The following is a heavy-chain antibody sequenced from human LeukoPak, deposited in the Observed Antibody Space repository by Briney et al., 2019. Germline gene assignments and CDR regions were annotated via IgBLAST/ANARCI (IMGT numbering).Heavy chain of an antibody. D-gene: IGHD3-16*01. V-gene: IGHV3-7*01. CDR3: ATYTHWVAGDV. J-gene: IGHJ6*02. CDR2: MNQDGSAK. CDR1: GFTFSDSW. Sequence: GGSLRLSCAASGFTFSDSWMSWVRQAPGKGLEWVANMNQDGSAKGYVDSVKGRFTISSDNARNSLYLQMSSLRPEDTAVYYCATYTHWVAGDVWGQGTTVTVSS.